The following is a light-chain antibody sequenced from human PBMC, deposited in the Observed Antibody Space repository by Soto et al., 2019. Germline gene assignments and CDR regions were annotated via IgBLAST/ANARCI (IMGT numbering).Light chain of an antibody. V-gene: IGKV1-39*01. Sequence: EIQMTQSPSSLSASVGDRVTITCQASQSISSYLNWYQQKPGKAPKLLIYAASSLQSGVPSRFSGSGSGTDFTLTISSLQPEDVATYYCQQSYSTPLTFGGGTKVDIK. J-gene: IGKJ4*01. CDR3: QQSYSTPLT. CDR2: AAS. CDR1: QSISSY.